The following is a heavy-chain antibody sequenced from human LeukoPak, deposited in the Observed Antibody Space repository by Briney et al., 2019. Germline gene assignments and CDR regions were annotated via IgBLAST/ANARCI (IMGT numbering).Heavy chain of an antibody. CDR2: IYYSGST. J-gene: IGHJ5*02. V-gene: IGHV4-39*07. CDR3: AREVGESSGYSVHWFDP. D-gene: IGHD3-22*01. Sequence: SETLSLTCTVSGGSISSSSYYWDWVRQPPGKGLEWLGTIYYSGSTYYNPSLKSRVTISVDTSKNQFSLKLSSVTAADTAVYYCAREVGESSGYSVHWFDPWGQGTLVTVSS. CDR1: GGSISSSSYY.